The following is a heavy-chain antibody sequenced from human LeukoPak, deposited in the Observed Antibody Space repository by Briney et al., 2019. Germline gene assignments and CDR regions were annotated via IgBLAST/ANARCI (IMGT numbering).Heavy chain of an antibody. D-gene: IGHD6-19*01. Sequence: GGSLRLSCAASGFTFSSYEMNWVRQAPGKGLEWVSYISSSGSTIYYADSVKGRFTISRDNAKNSLYLQMNSLRAEDTAVYYCAKEGGSSGWMDYFDYWGQGTLVTVSS. V-gene: IGHV3-48*03. J-gene: IGHJ4*02. CDR3: AKEGGSSGWMDYFDY. CDR2: ISSSGSTI. CDR1: GFTFSSYE.